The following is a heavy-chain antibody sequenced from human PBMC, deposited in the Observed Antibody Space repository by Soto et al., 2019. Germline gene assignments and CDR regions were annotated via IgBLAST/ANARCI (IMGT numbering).Heavy chain of an antibody. V-gene: IGHV4-39*01. CDR2: IYYSGST. CDR1: VGSISSSSYY. D-gene: IGHD5-12*01. J-gene: IGHJ4*02. Sequence: QLQLQESGPGLVKPSETLSLTCTVSVGSISSSSYYWDWIRQPPGKGLEWIGSIYYSGSTYYNPSLKSRVTIAVDTPKNQFSLKLSSVTAADTAVYHCAIRGSGYYYFDYWGQGTLVTVSS. CDR3: AIRGSGYYYFDY.